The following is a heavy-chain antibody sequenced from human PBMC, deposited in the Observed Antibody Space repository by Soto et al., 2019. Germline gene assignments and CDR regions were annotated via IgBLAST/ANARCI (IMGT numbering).Heavy chain of an antibody. V-gene: IGHV3-33*01. J-gene: IGHJ4*02. CDR3: ARRVGLDVDY. Sequence: QVQLVESGGGVVQPGRSLRLSCAASGFTFSSYGMHWVRQAPGKGLEWVAVIWYDGSNKNYADFEKGRFTISRDNFKNTLYLQMNSLRAEDTAVYYCARRVGLDVDYWGQGTLVTVSS. CDR2: IWYDGSNK. CDR1: GFTFSSYG. D-gene: IGHD1-26*01.